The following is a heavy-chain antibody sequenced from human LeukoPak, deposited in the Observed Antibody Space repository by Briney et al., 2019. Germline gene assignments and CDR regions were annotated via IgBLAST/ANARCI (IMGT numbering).Heavy chain of an antibody. J-gene: IGHJ4*02. Sequence: GGSLRLSCVASGFTFSTHWMSWVRQVPGKGLEWVANIKEDGRAKYYVDSVKGRFTISRDNAKKSLYLQMNSLRAEDSAVYYCASGYLDDFWSGHFWGQGTQVTVSS. CDR2: IKEDGRAK. CDR3: ASGYLDDFWSGHF. D-gene: IGHD3-3*01. CDR1: GFTFSTHW. V-gene: IGHV3-7*01.